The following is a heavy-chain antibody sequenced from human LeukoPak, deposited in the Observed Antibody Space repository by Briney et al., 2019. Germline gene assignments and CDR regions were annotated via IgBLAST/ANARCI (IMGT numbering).Heavy chain of an antibody. V-gene: IGHV3-30-3*01. CDR1: GXTFSNYA. Sequence: PGRSLRLSCAASGXTFSNYAIHWVRQAPGKGLEWVAVISYNGNNKYYAASVKGRFTISRDSSKNTLHLQMYSLRAEDTAVYYCARGPFSDRDLQTNAFDIWGQGTMVTVSS. CDR2: ISYNGNNK. D-gene: IGHD3-3*02. J-gene: IGHJ3*02. CDR3: ARGPFSDRDLQTNAFDI.